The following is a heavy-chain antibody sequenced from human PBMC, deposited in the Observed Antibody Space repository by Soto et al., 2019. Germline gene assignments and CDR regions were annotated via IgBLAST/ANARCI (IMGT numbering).Heavy chain of an antibody. CDR1: GGSISSGDYY. V-gene: IGHV4-30-4*01. CDR3: AGGYGGLLHGFDP. J-gene: IGHJ5*02. D-gene: IGHD5-12*01. CDR2: IYYSGST. Sequence: PSETLSLTCTVSGGSISSGDYYWSWIRQPPGKGLEWIGYIYYSGSTYYNPSLKSRVTISVDTSKNQFSLKLSSVTAADTAVYNCAGGYGGLLHGFDPGGQETRVPVSA.